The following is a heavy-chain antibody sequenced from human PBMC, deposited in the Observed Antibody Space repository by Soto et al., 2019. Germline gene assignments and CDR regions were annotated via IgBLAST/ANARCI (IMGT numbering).Heavy chain of an antibody. CDR1: GDSISNGYYT. Sequence: QVQLQESGPGLVEPSQTLSLTCTVSGDSISNGYYTWSWIRQPPGKDLESIGHIYNSVNTYSNPSLKSRVPLSADTSKNQSPLKLRSVTAADTAVYYCARGPSGDKVDYWGQGTLVTVPS. V-gene: IGHV4-30-4*01. D-gene: IGHD3-10*01. CDR2: IYNSVNT. CDR3: ARGPSGDKVDY. J-gene: IGHJ4*02.